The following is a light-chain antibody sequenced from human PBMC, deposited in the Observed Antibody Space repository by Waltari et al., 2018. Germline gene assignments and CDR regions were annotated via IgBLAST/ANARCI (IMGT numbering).Light chain of an antibody. J-gene: IGLJ2*01. V-gene: IGLV2-14*03. CDR1: SSDVGGYNY. CDR3: SSYTSSSTLV. Sequence: QSALTQPVSVSGSPGQSITISCTGTSSDVGGYNYVSWYQQHPGKAPKLLIYDVSNRPSGVSNRFSGSKSGTTASLTISGLQAEDEADYYCSSYTSSSTLVFGGGTKLTVL. CDR2: DVS.